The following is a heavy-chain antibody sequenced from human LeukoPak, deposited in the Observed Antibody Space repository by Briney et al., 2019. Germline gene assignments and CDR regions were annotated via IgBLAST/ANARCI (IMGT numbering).Heavy chain of an antibody. CDR1: GGTFSSYA. CDR3: ARDSLGGSYYYYGMDV. V-gene: IGHV1-69*13. Sequence: GASVKVSCKASGGTFSSYAISWVRQAPGQGLEWMGGIIPIFGTANYAQKFQGRVTITADESTSTAYMELSSLRSEDTAVYYCARDSLGGSYYYYGMDVWGQGTTVTVSS. CDR2: IIPIFGTA. D-gene: IGHD3-16*01. J-gene: IGHJ6*02.